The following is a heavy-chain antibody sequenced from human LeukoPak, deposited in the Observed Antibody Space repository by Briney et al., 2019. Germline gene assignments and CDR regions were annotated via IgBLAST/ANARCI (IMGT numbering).Heavy chain of an antibody. CDR2: INAGNGNT. CDR3: ARDPYPGYSGYDFFYNY. J-gene: IGHJ4*02. V-gene: IGHV1-3*01. D-gene: IGHD5-12*01. Sequence: ASVKASCKASGYTFTSYAMHWVRQAPGQRLEWMGWINAGNGNTKYSQKFQGRVTITRDTSASTAYMELSSLRSEDTAVYYCARDPYPGYSGYDFFYNYWGQGTLVTVSS. CDR1: GYTFTSYA.